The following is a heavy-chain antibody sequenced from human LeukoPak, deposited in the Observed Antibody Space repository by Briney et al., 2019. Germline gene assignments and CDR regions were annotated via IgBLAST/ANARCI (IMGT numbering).Heavy chain of an antibody. CDR1: GFTVTNNY. CDR3: ARGMYYYDSGGYYFDY. V-gene: IGHV3-53*01. J-gene: IGHJ4*02. CDR2: IYSGGAT. D-gene: IGHD3-22*01. Sequence: QLGGSLKLSCAASGFTVTNNYMGWVRQAPGKGLEWVSLIYSGGATDYAASVKGRFTISRDNSKNTPYLQMDSLRAEDTAVYYCARGMYYYDSGGYYFDYWGQGSQVTVSS.